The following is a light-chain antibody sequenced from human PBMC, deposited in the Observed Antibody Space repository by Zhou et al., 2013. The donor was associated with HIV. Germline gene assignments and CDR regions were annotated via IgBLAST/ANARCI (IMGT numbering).Light chain of an antibody. V-gene: IGKV1-8*01. CDR3: QQYYTYPLT. J-gene: IGKJ4*01. CDR2: AAS. CDR1: QGVSTF. Sequence: AIRMTQSPSSLSASTGDRVTITCRASQGVSTFLAWYQQKPGKAPNLLIYAASSLQSGVPSRFSGSGSGTVFTLTISSLQPEDFATYYCQQYYTYPLTFGGGPGWRSN.